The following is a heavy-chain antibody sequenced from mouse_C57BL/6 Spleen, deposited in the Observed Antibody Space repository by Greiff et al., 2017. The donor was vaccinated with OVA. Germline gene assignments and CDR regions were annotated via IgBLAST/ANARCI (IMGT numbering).Heavy chain of an antibody. D-gene: IGHD2-5*01. J-gene: IGHJ1*03. Sequence: EVKLVESGEGLVKPGGSLKLSCAASGFTFSSYAMSWVRQTPEKRLEWVAYISSGGDYIYYADTVKGRFTISRDNARNTLYLQMSSLKSEDTAMYYCTREGVMDSNYVDWYFDVWGTGTTVTVSS. CDR1: GFTFSSYA. CDR3: TREGVMDSNYVDWYFDV. CDR2: ISSGGDYI. V-gene: IGHV5-9-1*02.